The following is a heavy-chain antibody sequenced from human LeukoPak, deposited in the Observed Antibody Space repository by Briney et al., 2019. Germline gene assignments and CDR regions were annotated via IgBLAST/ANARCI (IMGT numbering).Heavy chain of an antibody. CDR3: ASSGSGGYDILTGYYKLDY. D-gene: IGHD3-9*01. CDR1: GYSFTSYA. Sequence: GASVKVSCKASGYSFTSYAMHWVRQAPGQRLEWMGGINAGNGNTKYSQKFQGRVTITRDTSASTAYMELSSLRSEDTAVYYCASSGSGGYDILTGYYKLDYWGQGTLVTVSS. J-gene: IGHJ4*02. CDR2: INAGNGNT. V-gene: IGHV1-3*01.